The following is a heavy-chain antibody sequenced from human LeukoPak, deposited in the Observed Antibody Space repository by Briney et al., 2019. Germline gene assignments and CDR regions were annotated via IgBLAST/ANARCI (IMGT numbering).Heavy chain of an antibody. D-gene: IGHD2-2*01. CDR2: INPNSGGT. J-gene: IGHJ6*03. Sequence: GASVKVSCKASGYTFTGYYMHWVRQAPGQGLEWMGWINPNSGGTNYAQKFQGRVTMTRDTSISTAYMELSRLRSDDTAVYYCASSSTSSDRYYYYYYMDVWGKGTTVTVSS. V-gene: IGHV1-2*02. CDR1: GYTFTGYY. CDR3: ASSSTSSDRYYYYYYMDV.